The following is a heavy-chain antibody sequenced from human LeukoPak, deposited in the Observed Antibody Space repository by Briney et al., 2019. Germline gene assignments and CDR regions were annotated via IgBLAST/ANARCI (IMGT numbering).Heavy chain of an antibody. CDR1: GFTFVDYT. CDR3: AKASSTGTIYNWFDP. Sequence: PGGSLRLSCAASGFTFVDYTMHWVRQAPGKGLEWVSLISWDGGSTYYADSVKGRFTISRDNSKNSLYLQMNSLRTEDTALYYCAKASSTGTIYNWFDPWGQGTLVTVSS. J-gene: IGHJ5*02. CDR2: ISWDGGST. D-gene: IGHD1-1*01. V-gene: IGHV3-43*01.